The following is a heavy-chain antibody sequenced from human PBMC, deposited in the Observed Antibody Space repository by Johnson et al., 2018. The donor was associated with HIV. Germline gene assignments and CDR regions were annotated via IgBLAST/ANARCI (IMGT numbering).Heavy chain of an antibody. J-gene: IGHJ3*02. CDR1: GFSLSSYA. CDR3: ARGRGALDI. CDR2: IKEDGSED. V-gene: IGHV3-7*03. D-gene: IGHD3-16*01. Sequence: VQLVESGGGVVQPGRSLRLSCAASGFSLSSYAMHWVRQAPGKGLEWLANIKEDGSEDYHLDSLRGRFTISRDNANNSLYVQMNSLRAEDTAVYYCARGRGALDIWGQGTMVTVSS.